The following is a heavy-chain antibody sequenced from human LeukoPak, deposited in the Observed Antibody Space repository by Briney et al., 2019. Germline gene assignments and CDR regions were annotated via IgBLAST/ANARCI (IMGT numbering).Heavy chain of an antibody. J-gene: IGHJ6*03. CDR1: DDSITMYY. V-gene: IGHV4-59*01. CDR3: ARGRVSSSTWYSTYYYYFYMDV. CDR2: VDHTGST. D-gene: IGHD1-1*01. Sequence: SETLSLTCSVSDDSITMYYWTWIRQPPGKGLVLIRYVDHTGSTNFNPSLNGRVSISRDTTKNLFSLRLRSVPAADPAVYFCARGRVSSSTWYSTYYYYFYMDVWGKGTTVTVSS.